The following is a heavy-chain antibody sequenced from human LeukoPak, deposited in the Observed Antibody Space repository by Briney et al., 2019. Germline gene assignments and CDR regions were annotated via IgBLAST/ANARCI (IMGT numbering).Heavy chain of an antibody. CDR1: GGSISSYY. V-gene: IGHV4-59*08. CDR2: IYYSGST. J-gene: IGHJ4*02. Sequence: SETLSLTCTVSGGSISSYYWSWIRQPPGKGLEWIGYIYYSGSTNYHPSLKSRVTISVDTSKNQCSLKLSSVTAADTAVYYCASSTEAVDYWGQGTLVTVSS. CDR3: ASSTEAVDY. D-gene: IGHD2-2*01.